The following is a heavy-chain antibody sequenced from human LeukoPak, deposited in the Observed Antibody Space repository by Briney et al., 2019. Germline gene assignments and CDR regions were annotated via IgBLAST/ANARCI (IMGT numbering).Heavy chain of an antibody. CDR3: ARDLMTYLDY. V-gene: IGHV4-38-2*02. D-gene: IGHD3-16*01. J-gene: IGHJ4*02. CDR2: IYHSGST. CDR1: GYSISSGYY. Sequence: SETLSLTCTVSGYSISSGYYWGWIRQPPGKGLEWIGSIYHSGSTYYNPSLKSRVTISVDTSKNQFSLKLSSVTAADTAVYYCARDLMTYLDYWGQGTLVTVSS.